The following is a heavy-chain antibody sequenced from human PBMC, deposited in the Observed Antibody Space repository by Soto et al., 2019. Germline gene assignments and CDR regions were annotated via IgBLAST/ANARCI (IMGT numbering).Heavy chain of an antibody. D-gene: IGHD3-16*01. CDR3: ASNYAYAEGYYWYGIDV. CDR2: ISSYGSDT. J-gene: IGHJ6*02. CDR1: GFTFSRYW. Sequence: SLRLSCAASGFTFSRYWMHWVRQAPGKGLVWVSRISSYGSDTHYADSVKGRFTISRDNAKNTLYLQMNSLRADDTAVYYCASNYAYAEGYYWYGIDVCGQGTTVPVSS. V-gene: IGHV3-74*01.